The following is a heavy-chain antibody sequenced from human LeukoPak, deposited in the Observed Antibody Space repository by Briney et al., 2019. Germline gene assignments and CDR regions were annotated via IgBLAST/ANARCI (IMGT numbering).Heavy chain of an antibody. V-gene: IGHV3-21*01. CDR3: APEDTAMVEHLDFDY. Sequence: GGSLRLSCAVSGFTFSRYSMNWVRQAPGKGLEWVSSISNIGTSIYYADSVKGRFTISRDNAKNSLYPQMDSLRAEDTAVYYCAPEDTAMVEHLDFDYWGQGTLVTVSS. CDR2: ISNIGTSI. D-gene: IGHD5-18*01. CDR1: GFTFSRYS. J-gene: IGHJ4*02.